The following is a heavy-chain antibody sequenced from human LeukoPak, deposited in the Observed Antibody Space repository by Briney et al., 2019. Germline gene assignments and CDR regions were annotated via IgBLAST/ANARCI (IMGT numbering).Heavy chain of an antibody. J-gene: IGHJ3*02. V-gene: IGHV3-9*01. CDR3: AKDMGYYDSSGYEYAFDI. Sequence: PGRSLRLSCAASGFTFDDYAMHWVRQAPGKGLEWVSGISWNSGSIGYADSVKGRFTISRDNAKNSLYLQMNSLRAEDTASYYCAKDMGYYDSSGYEYAFDIWGQGTMVTVSS. D-gene: IGHD3-22*01. CDR1: GFTFDDYA. CDR2: ISWNSGSI.